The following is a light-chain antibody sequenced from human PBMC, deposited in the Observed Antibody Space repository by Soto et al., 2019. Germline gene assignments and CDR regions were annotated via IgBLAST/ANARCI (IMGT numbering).Light chain of an antibody. CDR2: AAA. J-gene: IGKJ3*01. CDR1: QSISTY. CDR3: QQSYSTPFT. V-gene: IGKV1-39*01. Sequence: DIQMTQSPSSLSASVRVRVTITCRASQSISTYLNWYQQKPGKVPKLLIYAAASLQSGVPSRFSGSGSGTGFTLTISSLQPEDFATYYCQQSYSTPFTFGPGTKVDIK.